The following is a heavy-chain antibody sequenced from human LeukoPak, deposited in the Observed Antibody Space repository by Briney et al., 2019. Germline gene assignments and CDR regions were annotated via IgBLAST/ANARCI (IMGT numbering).Heavy chain of an antibody. CDR3: AKGLGYCSSTSCPFSFDI. CDR2: ISGSGGST. J-gene: IGHJ3*02. Sequence: PGRSLRLSCAASGFTFSSCAMSWVRQAPGKGLEWVSAISGSGGSTYYADSVKGRFTISRDNSKNTLYLQMNSLRAEDTAVYYCAKGLGYCSSTSCPFSFDIWGQGTMVTVSS. V-gene: IGHV3-23*01. CDR1: GFTFSSCA. D-gene: IGHD2-2*01.